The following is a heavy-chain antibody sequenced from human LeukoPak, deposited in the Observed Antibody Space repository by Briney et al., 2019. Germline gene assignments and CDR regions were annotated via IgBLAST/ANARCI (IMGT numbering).Heavy chain of an antibody. J-gene: IGHJ4*02. CDR1: GYTFTGYY. CDR2: INPNSGGT. D-gene: IGHD5-24*01. V-gene: IGHV1-2*02. Sequence: ASVKVSCKASGYTFTGYYMHWVRQAPGQGLEWMGWINPNSGGTNYAQKFQGRVTMTRDTSISTAYMELSRLRSDDTAVYYCARDREMATTDAMNNFDYWGQGTLVTVSS. CDR3: ARDREMATTDAMNNFDY.